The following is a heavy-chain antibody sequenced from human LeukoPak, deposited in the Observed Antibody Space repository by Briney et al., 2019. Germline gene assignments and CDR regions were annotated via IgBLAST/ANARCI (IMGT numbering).Heavy chain of an antibody. J-gene: IGHJ3*02. CDR3: ARDQLDWSSRLDAFDI. Sequence: GESLKISFKGSGYSFTSYWIGWVRQMPGKGLEWMGIIYPGDSDTRYSPSFQGQVTISADKSINTAYLQWSSLKASDTAMYYCARDQLDWSSRLDAFDIWGRGTMVTVSS. V-gene: IGHV5-51*01. D-gene: IGHD3/OR15-3a*01. CDR2: IYPGDSDT. CDR1: GYSFTSYW.